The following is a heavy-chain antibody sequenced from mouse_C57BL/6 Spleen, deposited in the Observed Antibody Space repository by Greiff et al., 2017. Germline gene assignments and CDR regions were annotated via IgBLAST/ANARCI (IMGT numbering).Heavy chain of an antibody. J-gene: IGHJ2*01. V-gene: IGHV1-80*01. CDR2: IYPGDGDT. Sequence: VQLQQSGAELVKPGASVKISCKASGYAFSSYWMNWVKQRPGKGLEWIGQIYPGDGDTNYNGKFKGKATLTADKSSSTAYMQLSSLTSEDSAVYFCAWTYYSNSGYFDYWGQGTTLTVSS. CDR1: GYAFSSYW. D-gene: IGHD2-5*01. CDR3: AWTYYSNSGYFDY.